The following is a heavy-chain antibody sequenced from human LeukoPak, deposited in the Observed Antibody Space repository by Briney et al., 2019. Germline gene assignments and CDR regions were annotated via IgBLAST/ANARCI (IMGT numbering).Heavy chain of an antibody. CDR1: GYTFTGYY. V-gene: IGHV1-2*02. CDR2: INPNSGGT. J-gene: IGHJ3*02. CDR3: ARARNFPTVRTIFGRGDAFDI. D-gene: IGHD3-3*01. Sequence: GASVKVSCKASGYTFTGYYMHWVRQAPGQGLEWMGWINPNSGGTNYAQKFQGRVTMTRDTSISTAYMELSRLRSDDTAVYYCARARNFPTVRTIFGRGDAFDIWGQGTMVTVSS.